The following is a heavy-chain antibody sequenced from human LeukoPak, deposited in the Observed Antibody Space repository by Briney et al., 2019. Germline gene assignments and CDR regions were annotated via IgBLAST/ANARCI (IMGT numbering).Heavy chain of an antibody. J-gene: IGHJ4*02. D-gene: IGHD3-10*01. CDR2: IAHTGAT. CDR1: GDSINSRDYF. V-gene: IGHV4-31*03. Sequence: SETLSLTCTVSGDSINSRDYFWGWIRQHPGKGLEWIGSIAHTGATYYSPSLESRITISVDTSKNQFSLKLNSVTAADTAVYSCARIRVVRGFHPYYFDSWGQGTLVTVSS. CDR3: ARIRVVRGFHPYYFDS.